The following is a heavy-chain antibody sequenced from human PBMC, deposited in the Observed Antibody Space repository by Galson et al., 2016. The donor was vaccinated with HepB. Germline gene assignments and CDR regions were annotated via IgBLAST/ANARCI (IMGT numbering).Heavy chain of an antibody. CDR1: GFTFSGHG. CDR3: AKLDCGRNCPRDD. CDR2: ISNDGSDK. Sequence: SLRLSCAASGFTFSGHGMHWVRQAPGRGLEWVAVISNDGSDKQYVDSVKGRFTVSRDNSKNTLFLQMNSLRVEDTAVYYCAKLDCGRNCPRDDWGQGTQVTVSS. J-gene: IGHJ4*02. D-gene: IGHD2-21*02. V-gene: IGHV3-30*18.